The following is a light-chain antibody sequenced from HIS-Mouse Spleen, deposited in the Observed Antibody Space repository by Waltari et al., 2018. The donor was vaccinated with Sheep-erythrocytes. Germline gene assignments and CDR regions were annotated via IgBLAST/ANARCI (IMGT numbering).Light chain of an antibody. CDR1: NIGSKN. V-gene: IGLV3-9*01. CDR2: RDS. Sequence: SYELTQPLSVSVALGQTARITCGGNNIGSKNVHWYQQKPGQAPVLVIYRDSNRPSGIPERFSGSNSGSTATLTISRAQAGDEADYYCQVWDSGTVVFGGGTKLTVL. J-gene: IGLJ2*01. CDR3: QVWDSGTVV.